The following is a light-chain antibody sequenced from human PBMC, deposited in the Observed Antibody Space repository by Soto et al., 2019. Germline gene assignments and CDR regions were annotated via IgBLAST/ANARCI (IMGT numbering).Light chain of an antibody. CDR2: DDS. Sequence: QSVLTQPRSVSGSPGQSVTISCTGTSSDVGRYNYVSWLQQHPGKAPKPIIYDDSQRPSGVPDRFSGSKSGNTASLTISGLQAEDEAEYHCCSYAGSSSIFVFGTGTKVTVL. J-gene: IGLJ1*01. CDR3: CSYAGSSSIFV. V-gene: IGLV2-11*01. CDR1: SSDVGRYNY.